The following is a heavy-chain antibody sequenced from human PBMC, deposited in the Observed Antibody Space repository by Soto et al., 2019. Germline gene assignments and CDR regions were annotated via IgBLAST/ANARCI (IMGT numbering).Heavy chain of an antibody. CDR1: GYTFTSYD. D-gene: IGHD3-3*01. CDR2: MNPNSGNT. V-gene: IGHV1-8*01. J-gene: IGHJ5*02. CDR3: ARKASYYDFWSGYQTNWFDP. Sequence: PLKVSSKASGYTFTSYDINWVRQATGQGLEWMGWMNPNSGNTGYAQKFQGRVTMTRNTSISTAYMELSSLRSEDTAVYYCARKASYYDFWSGYQTNWFDPWGQGTLVTVSS.